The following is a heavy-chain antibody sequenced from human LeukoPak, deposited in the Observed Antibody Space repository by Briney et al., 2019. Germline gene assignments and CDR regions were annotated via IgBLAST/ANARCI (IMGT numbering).Heavy chain of an antibody. CDR3: ARDSFSMVRGVIFGF. Sequence: PGGSLRLSCAASGFIFRDYWMNWVRQAPGKGLEWVANIKHDGSEKYYVDSVKGRFTISRDNAKNSLSLQMNSLRAEDTAVYYCARDSFSMVRGVIFGFWGQGILVTVSS. D-gene: IGHD3-10*01. CDR2: IKHDGSEK. CDR1: GFIFRDYW. J-gene: IGHJ4*02. V-gene: IGHV3-7*01.